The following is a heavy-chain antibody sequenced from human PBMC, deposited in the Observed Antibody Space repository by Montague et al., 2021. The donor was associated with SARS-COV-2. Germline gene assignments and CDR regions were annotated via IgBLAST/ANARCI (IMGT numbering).Heavy chain of an antibody. J-gene: IGHJ3*02. Sequence: SETLSLTCTVSGGSISSSSYYWGWIRQPPGKGLEWIGSIYYSGSIYYNPSLKSRVTISVDTSKNQFSLKLSSVTAADTAVYYCARHGLAGITIFGVVTPRGGFDIWGQGTMVTVSS. D-gene: IGHD3-3*01. CDR3: ARHGLAGITIFGVVTPRGGFDI. CDR1: GGSISSSSYY. CDR2: IYYSGSI. V-gene: IGHV4-39*01.